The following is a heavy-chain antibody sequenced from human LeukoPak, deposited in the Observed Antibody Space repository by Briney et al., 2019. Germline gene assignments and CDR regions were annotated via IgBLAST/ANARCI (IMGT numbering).Heavy chain of an antibody. D-gene: IGHD2-2*01. V-gene: IGHV1-2*02. CDR3: ARYCSSTSCYGARWFDP. CDR1: GYTFTGYY. J-gene: IGHJ5*02. Sequence: WASVKVSCKASGYTFTGYYMHWVRQAPGQGLEWMGWINPNSGGTNYAQKFQGRVTMTRDTSISTAYMELSRLRSDDTAVYYCARYCSSTSCYGARWFDPWGQGTLVTVSS. CDR2: INPNSGGT.